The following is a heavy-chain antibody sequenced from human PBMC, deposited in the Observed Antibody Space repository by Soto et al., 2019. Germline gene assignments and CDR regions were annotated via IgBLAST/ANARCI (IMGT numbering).Heavy chain of an antibody. Sequence: QVQLQESGPGLVKPSETLSLTCTVFGGSMNSYYWNWIRQPAGKGLEWIGRIYNSGSTNYNPSLKSQVTMSVDTSKNQFSLKLTSVTAADTAVYYCVRGRDYGGSFFDYWGQGTLFTVSS. CDR3: VRGRDYGGSFFDY. J-gene: IGHJ4*02. CDR1: GGSMNSYY. V-gene: IGHV4-4*07. D-gene: IGHD2-15*01. CDR2: IYNSGST.